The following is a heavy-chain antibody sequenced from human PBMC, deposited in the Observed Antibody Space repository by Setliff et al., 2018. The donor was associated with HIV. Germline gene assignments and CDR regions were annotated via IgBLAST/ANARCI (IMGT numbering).Heavy chain of an antibody. J-gene: IGHJ4*02. Sequence: ASVKVSCKASGFTLTNYYIHWVRQAPGQGLEWVGIINPSGGRTKYGQRFQGRVAFTGDMSTSTVYMDLRSLESEDTAVYYCVREVPHSCYFDSWGQGTLVTVSS. CDR1: GFTLTNYY. CDR3: VREVPHSCYFDS. D-gene: IGHD2-15*01. V-gene: IGHV1-46*01. CDR2: INPSGGRT.